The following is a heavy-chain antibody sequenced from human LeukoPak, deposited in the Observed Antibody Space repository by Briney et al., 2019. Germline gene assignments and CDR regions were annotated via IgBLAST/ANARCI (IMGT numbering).Heavy chain of an antibody. J-gene: IGHJ6*03. CDR2: ISSSSTYI. CDR3: AREWLENFHYMDV. V-gene: IGHV3-21*01. D-gene: IGHD3-22*01. CDR1: GFTISTYS. Sequence: GGSLRLSCAASGFTISTYSMNWVRQAPGKGLEWVSSISSSSTYIYYADSVKGRFTISRDNAKNSLYLQMNSLKAEDTAVYYCAREWLENFHYMDVWGKGTTVTVSS.